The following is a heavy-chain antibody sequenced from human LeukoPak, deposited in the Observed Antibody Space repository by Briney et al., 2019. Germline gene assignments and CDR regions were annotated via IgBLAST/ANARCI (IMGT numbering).Heavy chain of an antibody. J-gene: IGHJ4*02. D-gene: IGHD1-26*01. V-gene: IGHV4-39*07. CDR2: IYYTGSS. Sequence: SETLSLTCTVSGGSISSSSYYWGWIRQPPGKGLEWIGSIYYTGSSYYNPSLKSRVAISVDTTRDQFSLKLSSVTAADTAVYYCARGQIRYSGTYYFIYWGQGTLATVSS. CDR1: GGSISSSSYY. CDR3: ARGQIRYSGTYYFIY.